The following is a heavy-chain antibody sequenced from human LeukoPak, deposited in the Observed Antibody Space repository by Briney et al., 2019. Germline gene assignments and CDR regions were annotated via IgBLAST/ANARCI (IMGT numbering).Heavy chain of an antibody. D-gene: IGHD2/OR15-2a*01. Sequence: VASVKVSCKASGYTFTSYSMNWVRQAPGQGLEWMGWINTNTGNPTYAQGFTGRFVFSLDTSVSTAYLQISSLKAEDTAVYYCARDARVIHFDYWGQGTLVTVSS. CDR3: ARDARVIHFDY. CDR2: INTNTGNP. V-gene: IGHV7-4-1*02. CDR1: GYTFTSYS. J-gene: IGHJ4*02.